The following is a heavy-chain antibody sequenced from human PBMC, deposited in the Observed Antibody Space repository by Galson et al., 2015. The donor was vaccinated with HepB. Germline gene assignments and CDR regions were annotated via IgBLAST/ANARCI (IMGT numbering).Heavy chain of an antibody. V-gene: IGHV3-30-3*01. CDR1: GFTFSSYA. Sequence: SLRLSCAASGFTFSSYAMHWVRQAPGKGLEWVAVISYDGSNKYYADSVKGRFTISRDNSKNTLYLQMNSLRAEDTAVYYCARVGDYGDYRLTNSRYGMDVWGQGTTVTVSS. D-gene: IGHD4-17*01. CDR3: ARVGDYGDYRLTNSRYGMDV. CDR2: ISYDGSNK. J-gene: IGHJ6*02.